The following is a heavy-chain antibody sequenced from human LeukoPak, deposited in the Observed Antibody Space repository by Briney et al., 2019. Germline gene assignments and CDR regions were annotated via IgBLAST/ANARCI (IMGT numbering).Heavy chain of an antibody. CDR1: GFTFSSYS. CDR3: ARDRGAYCGGDCYLGFDY. D-gene: IGHD2-21*02. CDR2: ISSSSSYI. V-gene: IGHV3-21*01. Sequence: PGGSLRLSCAASGFTFSSYSMNWVRQAPGKGLEWVSSISSSSSYIYYADSVKGRFTISRDNAKKSLYLQMTSLTAEDTAVYYCARDRGAYCGGDCYLGFDYWGRGTLVTVS. J-gene: IGHJ4*01.